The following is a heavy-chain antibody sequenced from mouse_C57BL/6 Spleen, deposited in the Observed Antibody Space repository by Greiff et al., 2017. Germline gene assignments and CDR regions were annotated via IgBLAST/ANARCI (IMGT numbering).Heavy chain of an antibody. Sequence: QVQLQQSGAELVRPGASVTLSCKASGYTFTDYEMHWVKQTPVHGLEWIGAIDPETGGTAYNQKFKGKAILTADKSSSTAYMELRSLTSEDSAVYYCTFITTVVAYYFDYWGQGTTLTVSS. J-gene: IGHJ2*01. CDR2: IDPETGGT. D-gene: IGHD1-1*01. CDR3: TFITTVVAYYFDY. CDR1: GYTFTDYE. V-gene: IGHV1-15*01.